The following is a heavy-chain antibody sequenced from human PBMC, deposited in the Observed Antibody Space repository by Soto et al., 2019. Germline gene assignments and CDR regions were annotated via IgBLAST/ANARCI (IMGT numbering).Heavy chain of an antibody. D-gene: IGHD3-16*01. V-gene: IGHV3-33*06. Sequence: QVQLEQSGGGVVQPGRSLRLSCAASGFTFSRNGMHWVRQAPGKGLEWVAVIWYDGSNKYDADSVEGRFTISRDNSNNTMYLKMNSMRARVTAVYYCAKWGNYKTLAYWGQGTMVTVSS. CDR2: IWYDGSNK. J-gene: IGHJ4*02. CDR1: GFTFSRNG. CDR3: AKWGNYKTLAY.